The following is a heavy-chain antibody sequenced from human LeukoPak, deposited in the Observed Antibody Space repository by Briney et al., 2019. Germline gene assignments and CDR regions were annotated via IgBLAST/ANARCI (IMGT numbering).Heavy chain of an antibody. D-gene: IGHD1-26*01. J-gene: IGHJ3*02. V-gene: IGHV3-21*01. Sequence: GGSLRLSCAASGFTFSTYAISWVRQAPGKGLEWVSCISSTSNYVFYADSVRGRFTISRDNAKNSLYLQMDSLRAEDTAVYYCARGGIITSYAFEIWGQGAMVTVSS. CDR3: ARGGIITSYAFEI. CDR1: GFTFSTYA. CDR2: ISSTSNYV.